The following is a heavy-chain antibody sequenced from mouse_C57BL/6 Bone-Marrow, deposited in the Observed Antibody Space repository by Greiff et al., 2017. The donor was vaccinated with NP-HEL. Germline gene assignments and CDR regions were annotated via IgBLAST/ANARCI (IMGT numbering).Heavy chain of an antibody. CDR2: ISSGSSTI. J-gene: IGHJ1*03. D-gene: IGHD1-1*01. V-gene: IGHV5-17*01. Sequence: EVQRVESGGGLVKPGGSLKLSCAASGFTFSDYGMHWVRQAPEKGLEWVAYISSGSSTIYYVDTVKGRFTISRDNAKNTLFLQMTSLRSEDTAMYYCARGPNLITTVVDWYFDVWGTGTTVTVSS. CDR3: ARGPNLITTVVDWYFDV. CDR1: GFTFSDYG.